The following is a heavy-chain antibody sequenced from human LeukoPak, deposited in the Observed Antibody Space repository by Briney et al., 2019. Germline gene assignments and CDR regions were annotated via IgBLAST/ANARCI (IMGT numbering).Heavy chain of an antibody. D-gene: IGHD6-6*01. Sequence: GGSLRLSCAASGFTFSRYGMDWVRQAPGKGLEWVAFIRFDGSNKYYADSVKGRFTVSRDNSKNTLYLQMNSLRAEDTAVYYCAKGGVKYSSSPAYFDYWGQGTLVTVSS. CDR3: AKGGVKYSSSPAYFDY. CDR2: IRFDGSNK. V-gene: IGHV3-30*02. J-gene: IGHJ4*02. CDR1: GFTFSRYG.